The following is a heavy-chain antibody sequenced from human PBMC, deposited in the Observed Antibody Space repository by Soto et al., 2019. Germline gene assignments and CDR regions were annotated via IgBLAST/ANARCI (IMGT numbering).Heavy chain of an antibody. J-gene: IGHJ4*02. CDR2: ISVYNGHT. V-gene: IGHV1-18*01. Sequence: ASVKVACKASGYTISSYGVSWVRQAPEQGLEFMGWISVYNGHTNYAQNFQGRGTMTTDTSTSTAYMELRSLRSADPAVDFCARCDSSDYDPPLDHWGQRTLVTVSS. CDR1: GYTISSYG. CDR3: ARCDSSDYDPPLDH. D-gene: IGHD4-17*01.